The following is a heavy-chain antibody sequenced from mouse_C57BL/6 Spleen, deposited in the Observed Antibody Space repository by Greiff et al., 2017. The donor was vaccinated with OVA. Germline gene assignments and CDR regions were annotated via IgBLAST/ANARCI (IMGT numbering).Heavy chain of an antibody. CDR1: GYTFTSYW. CDR2: IDPSDSYT. D-gene: IGHD1-1*01. V-gene: IGHV1-50*01. J-gene: IGHJ3*01. Sequence: QVQLQQPGAELVKPGASVKLSCKASGYTFTSYWMQWVKQRPGQGLEWIGEIDPSDSYTNYNQKFKGKATLTVDTSSSTAYMQLSSLTSEDSAVYYCARITTVVEGNWGQGTLVTVSA. CDR3: ARITTVVEGN.